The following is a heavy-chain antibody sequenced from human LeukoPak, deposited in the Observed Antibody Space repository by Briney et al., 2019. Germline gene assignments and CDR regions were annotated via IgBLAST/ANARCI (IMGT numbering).Heavy chain of an antibody. J-gene: IGHJ4*02. D-gene: IGHD5-12*01. V-gene: IGHV4-61*02. CDR2: IYTSGST. Sequence: PSETLSLTCTVSGGSISSGSYYWSWLRQPAGKGLEWVGRIYTSGSTNYNPSLKSRVTISVDTSKNQFSLKLSSVTAADTAVYYCARVSGYDWESFYDYWGQGTLVTVSS. CDR1: GGSISSGSYY. CDR3: ARVSGYDWESFYDY.